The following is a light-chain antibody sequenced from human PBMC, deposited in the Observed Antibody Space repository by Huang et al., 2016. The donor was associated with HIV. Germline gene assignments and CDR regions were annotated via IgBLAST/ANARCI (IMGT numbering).Light chain of an antibody. CDR3: QQYGSSPYT. CDR1: QSVSSSY. J-gene: IGKJ2*01. V-gene: IGKV3-20*01. CDR2: GTS. Sequence: ENVLTQSPGTLSLSPGERATLSCRASQSVSSSYLAWHQQKPGQAPRLLIYGTSTRATDIPDRFSGSGSGTDFTLTISRLEPEDFALYYCQQYGSSPYTFGPGTKLEIK.